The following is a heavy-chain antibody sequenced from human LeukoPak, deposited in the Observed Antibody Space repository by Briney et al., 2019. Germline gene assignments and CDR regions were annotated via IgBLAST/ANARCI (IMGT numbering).Heavy chain of an antibody. Sequence: PSGTLSLTCAVSGGSISSGGYYWSWIRQPPGKGLEWIGYIYHSGSTYYNPSLKGRVTISVDRSKNQFSLKLCSVTAADTAVYYCARVAGCGGDCYCFDYWGQGTLVTVSS. CDR1: GGSISSGGYY. D-gene: IGHD2-21*01. V-gene: IGHV4-30-2*01. CDR3: ARVAGCGGDCYCFDY. CDR2: IYHSGST. J-gene: IGHJ4*02.